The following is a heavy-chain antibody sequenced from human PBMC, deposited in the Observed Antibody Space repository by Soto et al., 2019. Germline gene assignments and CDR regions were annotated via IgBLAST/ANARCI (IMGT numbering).Heavy chain of an antibody. CDR1: GFSLHTSA. J-gene: IGHJ2*01. Sequence: QEQLVESGGGVMQPWRSLRLSCAGTGFSLHTSAMHWVRQATGKWLEWVALISYDGTAKYYTDSVKGRFTISRDNSQKSMDVQMNSLTVEDTAVYCGARDSARGCGSYFWYVDLWGRGTLFTVSS. D-gene: IGHD1-26*01. CDR2: ISYDGTAK. CDR3: ARDSARGCGSYFWYVDL. V-gene: IGHV3-30-3*01.